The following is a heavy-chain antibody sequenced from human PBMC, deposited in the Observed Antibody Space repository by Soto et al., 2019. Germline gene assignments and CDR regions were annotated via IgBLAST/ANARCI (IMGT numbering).Heavy chain of an antibody. CDR2: IYYSGST. V-gene: IGHV4-39*01. J-gene: IGHJ5*02. CDR3: ARHYSSGSRNWFDP. CDR1: GGSINSSSYF. Sequence: QLQLQESGPGLVKPSETLSLTCSVSGGSINSSSYFWGWVRQPPGKGLGWIGSIYYSGSTYYNPSRRSRVTISVDTSKNQFSLKLSSVTAADTAVFYCARHYSSGSRNWFDPWGQGTLVTVSS. D-gene: IGHD6-19*01.